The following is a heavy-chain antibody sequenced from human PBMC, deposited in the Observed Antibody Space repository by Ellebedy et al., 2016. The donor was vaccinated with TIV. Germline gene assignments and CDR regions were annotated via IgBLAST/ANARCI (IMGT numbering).Heavy chain of an antibody. V-gene: IGHV3-7*01. CDR1: GFTFSDYY. J-gene: IGHJ6*02. Sequence: GESLKISXAASGFTFSDYYMSWIRQAPGKGLEWVANIKQDGSEKYYVDSVKGRFTISRDNAKNSLYLQMNSLRAEDTAVYYCARDPLGGMDVWGQGTTVTVSS. D-gene: IGHD3-10*01. CDR2: IKQDGSEK. CDR3: ARDPLGGMDV.